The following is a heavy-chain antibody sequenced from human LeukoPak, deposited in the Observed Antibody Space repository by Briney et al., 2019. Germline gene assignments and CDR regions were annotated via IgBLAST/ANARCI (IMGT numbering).Heavy chain of an antibody. CDR2: IYYSGST. D-gene: IGHD3-3*01. CDR1: GGSISRHY. CDR3: ARAPRDYDFWSGYGHHYYMDV. V-gene: IGHV4-59*11. J-gene: IGHJ6*03. Sequence: SETLSLNCAVSGGSISRHYWGWIRQPPGKGLEWIGYIYYSGSTNYNPSLKSRVTISVDTSKNQFSLKLSSVTAADTAVYYCARAPRDYDFWSGYGHHYYMDVWGKGTTVTVSS.